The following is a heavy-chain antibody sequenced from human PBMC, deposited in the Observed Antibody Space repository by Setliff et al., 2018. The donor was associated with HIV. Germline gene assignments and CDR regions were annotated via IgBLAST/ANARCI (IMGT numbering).Heavy chain of an antibody. J-gene: IGHJ4*02. CDR3: SRLYGSGHYFAFDF. CDR1: GDSIGTGTHY. CDR2: LYGHSST. D-gene: IGHD3-10*01. Sequence: PSETLSLTCNVSGDSIGTGTHYWAWIRQPPGKGLEWIGSLYGHSSTYYTKSLRGRVTISADTSKNQFSLRLSSVTALDTAVYYCSRLYGSGHYFAFDFWGQGALGTSPQ. V-gene: IGHV4-39*01.